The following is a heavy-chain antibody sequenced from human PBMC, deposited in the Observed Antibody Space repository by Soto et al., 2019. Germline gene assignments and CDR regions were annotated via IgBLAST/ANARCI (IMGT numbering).Heavy chain of an antibody. CDR2: ISYNGGGT. CDR3: TRGRENYSYFDY. V-gene: IGHV3-23*01. D-gene: IGHD1-26*01. J-gene: IGHJ4*02. Sequence: GGSLRLSCAASGFTFSKYAMTWARQAPGKGLEWVSAISYNGGGTYYVDSVKGRFTVSRDNSKNTVFLQMSSLRAEDTAVYYCTRGRENYSYFDYWGQGIVVTVSS. CDR1: GFTFSKYA.